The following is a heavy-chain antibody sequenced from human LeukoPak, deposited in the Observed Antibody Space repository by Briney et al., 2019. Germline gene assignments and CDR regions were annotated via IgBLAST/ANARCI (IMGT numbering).Heavy chain of an antibody. J-gene: IGHJ5*02. CDR2: IYYSGST. CDR1: GGSISSYY. CDR3: ASGGYCGDTNCYPNWFDP. D-gene: IGHD2-15*01. V-gene: IGHV4-59*08. Sequence: KSSETLSLTCTVSGGSISSYYWSWIRQPPGKGLEWIGYIYYSGSTNYNPSLKSRVTISVDTSKNQFSLKLNSVTAADTAVYYCASGGYCGDTNCYPNWFDPWGQGTLVTVSS.